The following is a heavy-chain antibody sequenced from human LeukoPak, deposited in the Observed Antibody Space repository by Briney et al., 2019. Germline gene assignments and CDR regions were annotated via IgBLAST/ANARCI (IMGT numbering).Heavy chain of an antibody. V-gene: IGHV4-59*01. J-gene: IGHJ4*02. D-gene: IGHD6-13*01. Sequence: SETLSLTCTVSGGSISSYYWSWIRQPPGKGLEWIGYIYYSGSTNYNPSLKSRVTISVDTSKNQFSLKLSSVTAADTAVYYCARAVGCPAAAGRRDFDYWGQGTLVTVSS. CDR3: ARAVGCPAAAGRRDFDY. CDR2: IYYSGST. CDR1: GGSISSYY.